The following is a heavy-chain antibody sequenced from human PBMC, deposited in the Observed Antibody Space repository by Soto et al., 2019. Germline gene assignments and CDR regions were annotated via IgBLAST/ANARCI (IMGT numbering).Heavy chain of an antibody. V-gene: IGHV3-30*18. CDR3: AKGKRISGGSAWDYYGMDV. CDR2: ISYDGSNK. J-gene: IGHJ6*02. CDR1: GLTFRSYG. Sequence: PGGPLTLCCAASGLTFRSYGMLWVRQAPGKELEWVAVISYDGSNKYYAGSVKGRFTISRDNSKNTLYLQMNSLRAEDTAVYYCAKGKRISGGSAWDYYGMDVWGQGTTVTVSS. D-gene: IGHD2-15*01.